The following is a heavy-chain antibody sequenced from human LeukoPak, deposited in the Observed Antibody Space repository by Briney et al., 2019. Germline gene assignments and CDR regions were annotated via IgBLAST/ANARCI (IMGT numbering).Heavy chain of an antibody. Sequence: SETLSLTCTVSGASINSGNYYWTWIRKPAGKGLEWIGRIFTSGTTNYNPSLKSRVSISVDTSNNQCSLKLTSVTAADTAMYYCARVGGTENWFDPWGQGTLVTVSS. CDR1: GASINSGNYY. D-gene: IGHD1-1*01. CDR3: ARVGGTENWFDP. J-gene: IGHJ5*02. V-gene: IGHV4-61*02. CDR2: IFTSGTT.